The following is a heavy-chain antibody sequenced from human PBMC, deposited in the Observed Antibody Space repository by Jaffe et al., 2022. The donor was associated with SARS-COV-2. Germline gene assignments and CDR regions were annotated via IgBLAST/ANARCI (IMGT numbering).Heavy chain of an antibody. CDR1: GFTFSSYS. J-gene: IGHJ4*02. CDR3: MRTGLVYGD. CDR2: ISSTSSPT. Sequence: EVQLVESGGALVQAGGSLRLSCAASGFTFSSYSMNWVRQVPGKGLEWVSYISSTSSPTYYTDSVKGRFAVSRDNGENSLYLQMNSLRIEDTAVYYCMRTGLVYGDWGQGTLVIVSS. V-gene: IGHV3-48*01. D-gene: IGHD3-9*01.